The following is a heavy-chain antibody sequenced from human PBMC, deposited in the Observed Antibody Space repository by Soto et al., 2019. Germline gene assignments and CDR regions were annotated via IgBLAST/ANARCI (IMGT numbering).Heavy chain of an antibody. CDR3: AKASTHCSSTSCRDYYYYGMDV. J-gene: IGHJ6*02. Sequence: GGSLRLSCAASGFTFSSYAMSWVRQAPGKGLEWVSAISGSGGSTYYADSVKGRFTISRDNSKNTLYLQMNSLRAEDTAVYYCAKASTHCSSTSCRDYYYYGMDVWGQGTTVTVSS. CDR2: ISGSGGST. D-gene: IGHD2-2*01. V-gene: IGHV3-23*01. CDR1: GFTFSSYA.